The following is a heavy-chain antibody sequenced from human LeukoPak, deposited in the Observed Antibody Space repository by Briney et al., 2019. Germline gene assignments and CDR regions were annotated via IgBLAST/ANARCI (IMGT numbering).Heavy chain of an antibody. CDR3: ASAGCSGGTCYSGGTPGYMDV. J-gene: IGHJ6*03. CDR2: ISGSGGST. CDR1: GFTFSSYG. D-gene: IGHD2-15*01. Sequence: GGSLRLSRAASGFTFSSYGMSWVRQAPGKGLEWVSAISGSGGSTYYADSVKGRFTISRDNSKNTLYLQMNSLRAEDTAVYYCASAGCSGGTCYSGGTPGYMDVWGKGTTVTVSS. V-gene: IGHV3-23*01.